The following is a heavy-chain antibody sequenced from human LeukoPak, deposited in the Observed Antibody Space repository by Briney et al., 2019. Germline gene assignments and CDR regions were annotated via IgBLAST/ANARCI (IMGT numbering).Heavy chain of an antibody. CDR2: ISSSSSTI. CDR1: GFTFSYYV. V-gene: IGHV3-48*04. Sequence: GGSLRLSCAASGFTFSYYVMNWVRQAPGKGLEWVSYISSSSSTIYYADSVQGRFTISRDNAKNTLYLQMNNLRPEDTAIYYCARGVNGDTDFWGQGTLVTVSS. D-gene: IGHD2-21*01. J-gene: IGHJ4*02. CDR3: ARGVNGDTDF.